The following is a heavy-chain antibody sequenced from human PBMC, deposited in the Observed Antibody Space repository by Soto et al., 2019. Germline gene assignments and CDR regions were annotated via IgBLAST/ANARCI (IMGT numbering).Heavy chain of an antibody. D-gene: IGHD6-19*01. J-gene: IGHJ4*02. V-gene: IGHV4-39*01. CDR2: IYYSGST. CDR1: GGSISSSSYY. Sequence: QLQLQESGPGLVKPSETRSLTCTVSGGSISSSSYYWGWIRQPPGKGLEWIGSIYYSGSTYYNPSPKSPATIPVDTTKNQFSLKLSSVTATVKAVYYCASPIAVAGTAFHYWCQGTLVTVSS. CDR3: ASPIAVAGTAFHY.